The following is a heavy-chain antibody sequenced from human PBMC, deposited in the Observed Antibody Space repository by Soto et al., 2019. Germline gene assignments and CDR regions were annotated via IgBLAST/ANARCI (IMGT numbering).Heavy chain of an antibody. Sequence: GPSLTISCEGSRYSFTSDWIGWVRQMLAKGLKSMWFIYPGDSDTRYGPSFQGKVTISADKSICTAYLQWSSRKASDTAMYYCARHGGYCTNGVCYARRYYYGLDVWGQGTTVTVSS. CDR3: ARHGGYCTNGVCYARRYYYGLDV. J-gene: IGHJ6*02. V-gene: IGHV5-51*01. CDR1: RYSFTSDW. D-gene: IGHD2-8*01. CDR2: IYPGDSDT.